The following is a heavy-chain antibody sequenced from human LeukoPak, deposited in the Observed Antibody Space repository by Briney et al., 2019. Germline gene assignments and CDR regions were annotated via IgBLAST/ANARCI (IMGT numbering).Heavy chain of an antibody. Sequence: GGSLRLSCAASGFTFSSYGMHWVRQAPGKGQEWVAVISYDGSNKYYAESAKGRFTISRDNSKHTLYLQMNSLRAEDTAVYYCAKDLTTTETTPFDYWGQGTLVTVSS. V-gene: IGHV3-30*18. CDR1: GFTFSSYG. D-gene: IGHD1-1*01. CDR2: ISYDGSNK. J-gene: IGHJ4*02. CDR3: AKDLTTTETTPFDY.